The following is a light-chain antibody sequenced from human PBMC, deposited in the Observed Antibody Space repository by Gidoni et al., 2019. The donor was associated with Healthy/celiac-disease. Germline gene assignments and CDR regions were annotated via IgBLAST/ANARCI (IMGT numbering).Light chain of an antibody. V-gene: IGKV4-1*01. CDR3: QQYYSTPLT. CDR1: QSVLYSSKNKNY. Sequence: DIVMTQSPDSLAVSLGERATINCKSSQSVLYSSKNKNYLAWYQRKPGQPPKLLISWASTRESGVPDRFSGSGSGTDFTLTISSLQAEDVAVYYCQQYYSTPLTFGGGTKVEIK. J-gene: IGKJ4*01. CDR2: WAS.